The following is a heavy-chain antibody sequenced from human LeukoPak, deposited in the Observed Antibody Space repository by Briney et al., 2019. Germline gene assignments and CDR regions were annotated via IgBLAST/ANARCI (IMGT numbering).Heavy chain of an antibody. CDR2: IRSDGSNK. V-gene: IGHV3-30*02. CDR3: ARDPPRTGYSTPAGGRVDY. D-gene: IGHD3/OR15-3a*01. Sequence: GGSLRLSCAGSGFSFSSYGMHWVRQAPGKGLERMAFIRSDGSNKYYADSVKGRVTISRDNSKNTLYLQMNSLRAEDTAVYYCARDPPRTGYSTPAGGRVDYWRQGTLVTVSS. J-gene: IGHJ4*02. CDR1: GFSFSSYG.